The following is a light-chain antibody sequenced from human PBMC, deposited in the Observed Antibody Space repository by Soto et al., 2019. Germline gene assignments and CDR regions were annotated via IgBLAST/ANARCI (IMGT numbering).Light chain of an antibody. J-gene: IGLJ3*02. CDR3: AAWDDSLNAWA. V-gene: IGLV1-44*01. CDR1: SSNIGRNT. Sequence: QSVLTQPPSASGTPGQRVTISCSGSSSNIGRNTVKWYRQLPGTAPKLLISSSDQRPSGVPDRFSGSQSGTSASLAISGLQSEDEADYICAAWDDSLNAWAFGGGTKVTVL. CDR2: SSD.